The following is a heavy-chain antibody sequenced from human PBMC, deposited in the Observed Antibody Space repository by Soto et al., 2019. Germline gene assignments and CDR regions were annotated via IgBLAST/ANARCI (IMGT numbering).Heavy chain of an antibody. Sequence: SETLSLTCTVSGGSVSSDIYHWSWIRQPPGKGLEWIGCVYYSGTTSYNPSLKSRVTISIDTSKNQFSLNLSSVTAADTAVYYCARSRSRHDYWGQGTRLTVPS. CDR1: GGSVSSDIYH. CDR3: ARSRSRHDY. CDR2: VYYSGTT. J-gene: IGHJ4*02. V-gene: IGHV4-61*01. D-gene: IGHD3-16*02.